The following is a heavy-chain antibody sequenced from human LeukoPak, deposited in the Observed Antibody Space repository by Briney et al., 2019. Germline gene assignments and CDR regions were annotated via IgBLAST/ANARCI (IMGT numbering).Heavy chain of an antibody. CDR2: IHYIGST. J-gene: IGHJ4*02. CDR1: GDSISNHNYF. V-gene: IGHV4-39*02. Sequence: SETLSLTCTVSGDSISNHNYFWGWIRQPPGKGLEWIGSIHYIGSTYFNLSLKSRVTVSVDTSKNHFSLKLSSVTAADTAVYYCATSEYSSGWHPFFDYWGQGAPVTVSS. D-gene: IGHD6-19*01. CDR3: ATSEYSSGWHPFFDY.